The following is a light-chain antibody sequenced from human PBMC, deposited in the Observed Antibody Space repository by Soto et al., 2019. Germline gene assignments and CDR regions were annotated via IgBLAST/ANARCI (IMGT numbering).Light chain of an antibody. V-gene: IGLV2-14*03. CDR1: SSDVGGYNY. CDR2: DVS. CDR3: SSYTSSSPVV. J-gene: IGLJ3*02. Sequence: QSALTQPASVSGSPGQSITISCTGTSSDVGGYNYVSWYQQHPGKAPKLMIYDVSYRPSGVSNRFSGSKSGNTASLTISGLQADDEADYYCSSYTSSSPVVFGGGTKVTVL.